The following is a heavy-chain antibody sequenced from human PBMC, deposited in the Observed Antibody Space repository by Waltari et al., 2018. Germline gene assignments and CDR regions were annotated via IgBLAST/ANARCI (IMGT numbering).Heavy chain of an antibody. D-gene: IGHD3-10*01. J-gene: IGHJ4*02. V-gene: IGHV3-30*02. CDR2: IRYDGSNK. CDR3: AKGSSGY. CDR1: GFTFSSYG. Sequence: QVQLVESGGGVVQPGGSLRLSCAASGFTFSSYGMHWVRQAPGKGLEWVAFIRYDGSNKNYADSVKGRFTISRDKSKNTRDRQMNSLRAEDTAVYYCAKGSSGYWGQGTLVTVSS.